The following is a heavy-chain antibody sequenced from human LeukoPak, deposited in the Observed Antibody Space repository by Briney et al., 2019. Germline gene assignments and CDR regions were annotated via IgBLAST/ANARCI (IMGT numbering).Heavy chain of an antibody. CDR1: GYTFTGYY. Sequence: ASVKVSCKASGYTFTGYYMHWVRQAPGQGLEWMGWINPNSGGTNYAQKFQGRVTMTRDTSISTAYMELSRLRSDDTAVYYCARVTAPGIAATTLGYYYYMDVWGKGTTVTVSS. V-gene: IGHV1-2*02. CDR2: INPNSGGT. D-gene: IGHD6-13*01. J-gene: IGHJ6*03. CDR3: ARVTAPGIAATTLGYYYYMDV.